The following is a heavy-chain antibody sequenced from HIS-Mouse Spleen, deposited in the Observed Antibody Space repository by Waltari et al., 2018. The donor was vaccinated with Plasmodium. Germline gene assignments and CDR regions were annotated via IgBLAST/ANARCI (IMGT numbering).Heavy chain of an antibody. D-gene: IGHD2-2*01. CDR1: GGSISSYY. CDR3: ARDCSSTSCLDAFDI. CDR2: IYYSGST. Sequence: QVQLQESGPGLVKPSETLSLTCTVSGGSISSYYWSWIRQPPGKGLEWLGYIYYSGSTNYHPSLKSRVTISLDTSKNQFSLKLSSVTAADTAVYYCARDCSSTSCLDAFDIWGQGTMVTVSS. J-gene: IGHJ3*02. V-gene: IGHV4-59*01.